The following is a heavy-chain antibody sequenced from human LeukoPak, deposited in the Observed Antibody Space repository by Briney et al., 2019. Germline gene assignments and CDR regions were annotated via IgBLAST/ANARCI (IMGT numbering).Heavy chain of an antibody. D-gene: IGHD2-15*01. CDR2: IYYSGST. Sequence: SSETLSLTCTVSGDSISSSNYYWGWIRQPPGKGLEWIGNIYYSGSTYYNPSLKSRVTISVDTSKNQVSLKLNSVTAADTAVYYCARGTVGYCSGGSCQGWFDPWGQGTLVTVSS. V-gene: IGHV4-39*07. CDR3: ARGTVGYCSGGSCQGWFDP. J-gene: IGHJ5*02. CDR1: GDSISSSNYY.